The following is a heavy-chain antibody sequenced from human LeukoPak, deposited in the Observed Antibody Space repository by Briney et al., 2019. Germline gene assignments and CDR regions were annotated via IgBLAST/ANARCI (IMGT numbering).Heavy chain of an antibody. CDR2: ISPIFGTA. J-gene: IGHJ4*02. D-gene: IGHD5-18*01. CDR3: ARGIGYGIFDY. V-gene: IGHV1-69*01. CDR1: GGTFSSYA. Sequence: SVKVSCKASGGTFSSYAISWVRQAPGQGLEGMGGISPIFGTANYAQQFHGRVTITADESTSTAYMELSSLRSEDTAVYYCARGIGYGIFDYWGQGTLVTVSS.